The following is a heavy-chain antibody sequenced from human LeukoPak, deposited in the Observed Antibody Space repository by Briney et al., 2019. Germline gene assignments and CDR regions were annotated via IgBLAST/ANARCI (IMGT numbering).Heavy chain of an antibody. CDR3: ARPDYYSGHTYYGPFDY. D-gene: IGHD2-15*01. CDR2: IHYNGST. Sequence: SETLSLTCTVSGGSISSYYWSWIRQPPGKGLEWIGSIHYNGSTHYNPSLKSRVRISADTSKNHFSLTLSSVTAADTAVYFCARPDYYSGHTYYGPFDYWGQGTLVTVSS. V-gene: IGHV4-59*08. CDR1: GGSISSYY. J-gene: IGHJ4*02.